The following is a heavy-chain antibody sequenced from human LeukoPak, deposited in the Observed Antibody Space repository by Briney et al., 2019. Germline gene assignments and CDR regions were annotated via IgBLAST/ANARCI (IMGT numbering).Heavy chain of an antibody. Sequence: PGGSLRLSCAASGFTFSSYSMNWVRQAPGKGLEWVSSISSSSSYIYYADSVKGRFTISRDNSKNTLYLQMKSLRAEDTALYYCAKRIAAQENFDYWGQGTLVTVSS. V-gene: IGHV3-21*04. CDR3: AKRIAAQENFDY. D-gene: IGHD6-6*01. J-gene: IGHJ4*02. CDR1: GFTFSSYS. CDR2: ISSSSSYI.